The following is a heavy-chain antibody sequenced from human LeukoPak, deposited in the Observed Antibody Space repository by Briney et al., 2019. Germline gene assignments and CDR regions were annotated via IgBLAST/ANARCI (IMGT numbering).Heavy chain of an antibody. CDR1: GFTFSNYW. CDR2: IKQDGSEK. J-gene: IGHJ4*02. Sequence: GGSLRLSCAASGFTFSNYWMSWVRQAPGKGLECVANIKQDGSEKNYVDSVKGRFTTSRDNAKNSLYLQMNSLRAEDTAVYYCAKYARGPLDWGQGPPVTVSS. D-gene: IGHD6-6*01. V-gene: IGHV3-7*01. CDR3: AKYARGPLD.